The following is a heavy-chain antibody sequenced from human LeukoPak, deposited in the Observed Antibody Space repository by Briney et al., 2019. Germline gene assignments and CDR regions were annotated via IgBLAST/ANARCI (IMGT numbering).Heavy chain of an antibody. CDR3: ARGYNWGSPTRNFYYLDV. Sequence: SETLSLXCTVSGGSISSYYWRWIRLPAGKGLEWIGRIYTSGSTNYNPSLKSRVTMSVDTSKNQFSLKLRSVTAADTAVYYCARGYNWGSPTRNFYYLDVWGKGTTVTVSS. CDR2: IYTSGST. V-gene: IGHV4-4*07. D-gene: IGHD7-27*01. J-gene: IGHJ6*03. CDR1: GGSISSYY.